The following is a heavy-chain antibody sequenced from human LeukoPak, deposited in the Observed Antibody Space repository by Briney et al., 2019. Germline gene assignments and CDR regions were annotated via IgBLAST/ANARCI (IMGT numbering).Heavy chain of an antibody. CDR2: IYYSGST. Sequence: PSETLSLTCTVSGGSISGSSYYWGWIRQPPGKGLEWIGYIYYSGSTYYNPSLKSRVTISVDTSKNQFSLKLSSVTAADTAVYYCARGAGSGSYAFDIWGQGTMVTVSS. CDR3: ARGAGSGSYAFDI. CDR1: GGSISGSSYY. D-gene: IGHD1-26*01. V-gene: IGHV4-30-4*08. J-gene: IGHJ3*02.